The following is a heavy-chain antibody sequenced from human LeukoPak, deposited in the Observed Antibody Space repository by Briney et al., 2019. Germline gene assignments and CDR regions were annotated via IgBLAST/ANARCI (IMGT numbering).Heavy chain of an antibody. CDR3: ARGIYCSNGVCIVNHWFVP. Sequence: PSETLSLTCTVSGGSISSSSSXXGWIRQPPGKXLXXXXXXXXXXSTYYNPSLKSRVXISVDTSKNQFSLKLSSVTAADTAVYXCARGIYCSNGVCIVNHWFVPWGQGTLVTVSS. D-gene: IGHD2-8*01. V-gene: IGHV4-39*01. CDR2: XXXXXST. J-gene: IGHJ5*02. CDR1: GGSISSSSSX.